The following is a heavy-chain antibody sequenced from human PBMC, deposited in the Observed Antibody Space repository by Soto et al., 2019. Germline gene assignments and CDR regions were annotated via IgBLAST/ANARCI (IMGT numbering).Heavy chain of an antibody. J-gene: IGHJ4*02. Sequence: QVQLVQAGDEVKKPGASVKVSCKVSGYTLTELSMHWVRQAPGTGLEWMGGFDPEDGETLYAQKFQGRVTMTEDTSIDKDYMELSSLRSEDTAVYYCATGVGAKGVYYFDYCGQGTLVIVSS. V-gene: IGHV1-24*01. D-gene: IGHD1-26*01. CDR2: FDPEDGET. CDR1: GYTLTELS. CDR3: ATGVGAKGVYYFDY.